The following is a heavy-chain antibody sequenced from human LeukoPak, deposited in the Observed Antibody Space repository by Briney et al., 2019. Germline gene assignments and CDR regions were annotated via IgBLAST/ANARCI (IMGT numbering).Heavy chain of an antibody. Sequence: EASVKVSCKASGYTFTNSGVSWVRQAPGQGLEWMGGIIPIFGTANYAQKFQGRVTITADESTSTAYMELSSLRSEDTAVYYCARDQPLYTVTNMDNWFDPWGQGTLVTVSS. D-gene: IGHD4-17*01. CDR1: GYTFTNSG. CDR2: IIPIFGTA. J-gene: IGHJ5*02. V-gene: IGHV1-69*13. CDR3: ARDQPLYTVTNMDNWFDP.